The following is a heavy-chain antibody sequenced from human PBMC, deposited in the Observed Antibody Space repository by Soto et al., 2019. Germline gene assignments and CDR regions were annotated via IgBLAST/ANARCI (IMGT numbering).Heavy chain of an antibody. V-gene: IGHV2-5*02. D-gene: IGHD3-10*01. CDR1: GFSLNTGGVC. Sequence: ITLKESGPTLVKPTQTLTLTCTFSGFSLNTGGVCVGWVRQPRGKAMEWRALIYWDDDERYRPSLRSRLNITKDTISNQVVLTMTNMDPEDTATYYCVRNWRYYGGDYYYGMDAWGQGTTVTVSS. CDR3: VRNWRYYGGDYYYGMDA. J-gene: IGHJ6*02. CDR2: IYWDDDE.